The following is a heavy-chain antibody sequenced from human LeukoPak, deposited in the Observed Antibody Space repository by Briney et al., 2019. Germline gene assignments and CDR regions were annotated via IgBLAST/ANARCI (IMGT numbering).Heavy chain of an antibody. CDR1: GGSISSSSYY. D-gene: IGHD6-19*01. CDR3: ASLQWLVGDY. CDR2: IYYSGIT. Sequence: PSETLSLXCTVSGGSISSSSYYWGWIRQPPGKGLEWIGSIYYSGITYYNPSLKSRVTISVDTSKNQFSLKLSSVTAADTAVYYCASLQWLVGDYWGQGTLVTVSS. J-gene: IGHJ4*02. V-gene: IGHV4-39*01.